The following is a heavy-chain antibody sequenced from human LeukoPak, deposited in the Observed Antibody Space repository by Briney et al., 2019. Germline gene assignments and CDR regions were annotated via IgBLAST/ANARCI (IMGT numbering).Heavy chain of an antibody. D-gene: IGHD4-17*01. J-gene: IGHJ4*02. CDR1: GYTFTGYY. V-gene: IGHV1-2*04. CDR2: INPNSGGT. CDR3: ARGISSLSYGNY. Sequence: ASVKVSCKASGYTFTGYYMHWVRQAPGQGLEWMGWINPNSGGTNYAQEFQGWVTMTRDTSISTAYMELSSLRSEDTAVYYCARGISSLSYGNYWGQGTLVTVSS.